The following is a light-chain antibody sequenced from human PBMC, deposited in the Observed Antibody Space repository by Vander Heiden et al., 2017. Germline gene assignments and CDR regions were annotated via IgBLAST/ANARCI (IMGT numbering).Light chain of an antibody. Sequence: DIQMTQSPSSLSASVGDRVTITCRASQSISSYLNWYQQKPGKAPKLLIYAASSLQSGVPSRFSGSGSGADFTLTISSLQPEDFATYYCQQSYSTPPTFGQGKKGEIK. V-gene: IGKV1-39*01. J-gene: IGKJ1*01. CDR2: AAS. CDR1: QSISSY. CDR3: QQSYSTPPT.